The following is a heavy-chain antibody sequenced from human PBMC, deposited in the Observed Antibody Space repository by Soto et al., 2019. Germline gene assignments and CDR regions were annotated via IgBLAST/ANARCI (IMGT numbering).Heavy chain of an antibody. D-gene: IGHD2-2*01. CDR1: GAYLYADR. CDR2: ISDGGST. CDR3: AGYCSRSICPEAHYFALEV. J-gene: IGHJ6*02. V-gene: IGHV4-59*13. Sequence: SLPSHVSGAYLYADRWNWMRRAAGEGLEWIGYISDGGSTNYYPSLESRVTISLDTSKKQVSLKLSSVSAAETARYFCAGYCSRSICPEAHYFALEVWGQGTTVTVSS.